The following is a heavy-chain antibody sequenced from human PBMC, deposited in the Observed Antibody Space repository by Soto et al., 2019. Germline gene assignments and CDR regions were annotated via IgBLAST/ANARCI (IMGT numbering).Heavy chain of an antibody. CDR1: GYSFTRDS. J-gene: IGHJ6*02. Sequence: GESLKLSCTGSGYSFTRDSISWVRQMPGKGLEWMGRIDPSDSYTNYSPSFQGHVTISADKSISTAYLQWSSLKASDTAMYYCASLNYYYYYGMDVWGQGTTVTVS. V-gene: IGHV5-10-1*01. CDR2: IDPSDSYT. CDR3: ASLNYYYYYGMDV.